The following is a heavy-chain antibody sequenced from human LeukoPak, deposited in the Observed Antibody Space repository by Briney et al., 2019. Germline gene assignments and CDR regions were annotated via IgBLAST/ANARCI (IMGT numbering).Heavy chain of an antibody. Sequence: GGSLRLSCAASGSTFSSYWMHWVRQAPGKGLVWVSHINTDGSSTTYADSVKGRLTISRDNAKNTLYLQMNSLRAEDTAVYYCARSGGSSSLGYWRQGTVITVSS. V-gene: IGHV3-74*01. J-gene: IGHJ4*02. CDR1: GSTFSSYW. CDR3: ARSGGSSSLGY. CDR2: INTDGSST. D-gene: IGHD6-6*01.